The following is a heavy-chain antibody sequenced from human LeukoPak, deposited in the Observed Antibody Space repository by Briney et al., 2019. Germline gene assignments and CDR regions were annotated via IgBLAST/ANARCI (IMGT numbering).Heavy chain of an antibody. CDR3: ARGLRDYYMDV. CDR2: IYYSGST. J-gene: IGHJ6*03. V-gene: IGHV4-39*01. Sequence: SETLSLTCTVSGGSISSSSYYWGWIRQPPGKGLEWIGSIYYSGSTYYNPSLKSRVTISVDTSKNQFSLKLSSVTAADTAVYYCARGLRDYYMDVWGKGTTVTVSS. CDR1: GGSISSSSYY.